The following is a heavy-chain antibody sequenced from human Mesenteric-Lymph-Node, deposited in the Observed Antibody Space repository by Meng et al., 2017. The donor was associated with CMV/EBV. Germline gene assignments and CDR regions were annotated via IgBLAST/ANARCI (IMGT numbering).Heavy chain of an antibody. V-gene: IGHV1-2*02. D-gene: IGHD3-3*01. CDR2: IYPNSGAT. Sequence: TFTDYYMHWVRQAPGQGLEWMGWIYPNSGATNYAQKFQGRVTMTRDTSISTAYMELSRLTSDDTAVYYCARALTIFGVIITRTAFDYWGQGTLVTVSS. CDR3: ARALTIFGVIITRTAFDY. CDR1: TFTDYY. J-gene: IGHJ4*02.